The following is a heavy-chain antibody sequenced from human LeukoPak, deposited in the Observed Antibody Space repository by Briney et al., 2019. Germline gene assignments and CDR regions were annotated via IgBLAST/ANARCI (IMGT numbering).Heavy chain of an antibody. CDR3: ARDRRYCSGGSCYSGLGY. CDR1: GYTFTSYD. Sequence: GASVKVSCKASGYTFTSYDINWVRQATGQGLEWMGWINPNSGGTNYAQKFQGRVTMTRDTSISTAYMELSRLRSDDTAVYYCARDRRYCSGGSCYSGLGYWGQGTLVTVSS. V-gene: IGHV1-2*02. CDR2: INPNSGGT. D-gene: IGHD2-15*01. J-gene: IGHJ4*02.